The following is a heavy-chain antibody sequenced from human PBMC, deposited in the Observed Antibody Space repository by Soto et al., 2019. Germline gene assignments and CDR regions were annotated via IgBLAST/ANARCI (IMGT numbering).Heavy chain of an antibody. Sequence: GLSLRLSCGASGFTFSSYAISCVRQAPGKGLEWVSAISGSGGSTYYADSVKGRFTISRDNSKNTLYLQMNSLRAEDTAVYYCAKDRDMVRGALGYWGQGTLVTVSS. J-gene: IGHJ4*02. V-gene: IGHV3-23*01. CDR3: AKDRDMVRGALGY. CDR1: GFTFSSYA. D-gene: IGHD3-10*01. CDR2: ISGSGGST.